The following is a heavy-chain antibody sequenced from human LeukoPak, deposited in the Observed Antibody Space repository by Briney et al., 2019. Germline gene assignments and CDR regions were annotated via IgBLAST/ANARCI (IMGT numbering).Heavy chain of an antibody. CDR1: GGSISSYY. V-gene: IGHV4-59*01. CDR3: ARDVPSGDYGGKNWFDP. CDR2: IYYSGST. D-gene: IGHD4-23*01. Sequence: SETLSLTCTVSGGSISSYYWSWIRQPPGKGLEWTGYIYYSGSTNYNPSLKSRVTISVDTSKNQFFLKLSSVTDADTAVYYCARDVPSGDYGGKNWFDPWGQGTLVTVSS. J-gene: IGHJ5*02.